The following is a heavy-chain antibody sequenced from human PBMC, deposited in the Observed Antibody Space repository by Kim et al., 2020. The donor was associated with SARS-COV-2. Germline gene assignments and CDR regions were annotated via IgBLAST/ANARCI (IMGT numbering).Heavy chain of an antibody. Sequence: SETLSLTCAVYGGSFSGYYWSWIRQPPGKGLEWIGEINHSGSTNYNPSLKSRVTISVDTSKNQFSLKLSSVTAADTAVYYCARVRWRYFDYWGQGTLVTVSS. D-gene: IGHD2-15*01. CDR1: GGSFSGYY. V-gene: IGHV4-34*01. J-gene: IGHJ4*02. CDR2: INHSGST. CDR3: ARVRWRYFDY.